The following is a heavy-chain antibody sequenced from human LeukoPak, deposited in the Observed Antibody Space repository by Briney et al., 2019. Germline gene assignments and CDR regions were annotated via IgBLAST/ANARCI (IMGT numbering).Heavy chain of an antibody. CDR3: ARAGRTSTGVFDN. D-gene: IGHD2-2*01. CDR2: IKQDGSEK. V-gene: IGHV3-7*03. CDR1: GFTFSSYW. Sequence: PGGSLRLSCAASGFTFSSYWMSWVRQAPGKGLEWVANIKQDGSEKYYVDSVKGRFTISRDNAKNSLYLQMNSLRAEDTAVYYCARAGRTSTGVFDNWGQGTLVTVSS. J-gene: IGHJ4*02.